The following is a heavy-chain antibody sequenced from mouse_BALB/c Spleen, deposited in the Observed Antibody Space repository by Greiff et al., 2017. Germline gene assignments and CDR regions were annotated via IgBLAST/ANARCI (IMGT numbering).Heavy chain of an antibody. V-gene: IGHV3-2*02. Sequence: DVQLQESGPGLVKPSQSLSLTCTVTGYSITSDYAWNWIRQFPGNKLEWMGYISYSGSTSYNPSLKSRISITRDTSKNQFFLQLNSVTTEDTATYYCARQITTATWYFDVWGAGTTVTVSS. CDR3: ARQITTATWYFDV. J-gene: IGHJ1*01. D-gene: IGHD1-2*01. CDR2: ISYSGST. CDR1: GYSITSDYA.